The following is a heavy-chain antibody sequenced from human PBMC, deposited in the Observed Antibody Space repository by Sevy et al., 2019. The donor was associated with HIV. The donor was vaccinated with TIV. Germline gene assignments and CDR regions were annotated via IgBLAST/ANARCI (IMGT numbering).Heavy chain of an antibody. D-gene: IGHD2-2*01. J-gene: IGHJ6*02. CDR2: ISAYNGNT. Sequence: ASVKVSCKASGYTFTSYGISWVRQAPGQGLEWMGWISAYNGNTNYAQKLQGRVTMTTDTSTSTANMELRSLRSDDTAVYYCAQYLYYYGMDVWGQGTTVTVSS. CDR3: AQYLYYYGMDV. CDR1: GYTFTSYG. V-gene: IGHV1-18*01.